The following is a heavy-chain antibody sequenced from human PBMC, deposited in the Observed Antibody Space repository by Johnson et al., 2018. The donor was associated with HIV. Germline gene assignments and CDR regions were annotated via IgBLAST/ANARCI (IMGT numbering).Heavy chain of an antibody. CDR2: INWNGGST. V-gene: IGHV3-20*04. J-gene: IGHJ3*02. CDR1: GFTFDDYG. CDR3: ARVTRYNWNSDAFDI. D-gene: IGHD1-1*01. Sequence: VHLVESGGGVVRPGGSLRLSCAASGFTFDDYGMSWVRQAPGKGLEWVSGINWNGGSTGYADSVKGRFTISRDNAKNSLYLQMNSLRAEETALYYCARVTRYNWNSDAFDIWGQGTMVTVSS.